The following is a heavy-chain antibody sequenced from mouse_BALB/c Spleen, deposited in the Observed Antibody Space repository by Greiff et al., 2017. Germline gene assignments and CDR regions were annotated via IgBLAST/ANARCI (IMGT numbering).Heavy chain of an antibody. J-gene: IGHJ3*01. Sequence: EVQGVESGGGLVQPKGSLKLSCAASGFTFNTYAMNWVRQAPGKGLEWVARIRSKSNNYATYYADSVKDRFTISRDDSQSMLYLQMNNLKTEDTAMYYCVRHAGGKGGSYWGQGTLVTVSA. CDR3: VRHAGGKGGSY. CDR1: GFTFNTYA. D-gene: IGHD1-1*01. CDR2: IRSKSNNYAT. V-gene: IGHV10-1*02.